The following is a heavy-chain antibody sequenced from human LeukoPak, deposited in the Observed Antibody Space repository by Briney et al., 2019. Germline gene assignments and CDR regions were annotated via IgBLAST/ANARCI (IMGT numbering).Heavy chain of an antibody. CDR3: AKHPGGFTGIVNYYYMDV. J-gene: IGHJ6*03. CDR1: GFTFSSYG. V-gene: IGHV3-30*02. CDR2: IRYDGSNK. Sequence: GGSLRLSCAASGFTFSSYGMHWVRQAPGKGLEWVAFIRYDGSNKYYADSVKGRFTISRDNSKNTLYLQMNSLRLEDTAVYYCAKHPGGFTGIVNYYYMDVWGEGTTVTVSS. D-gene: IGHD3-16*02.